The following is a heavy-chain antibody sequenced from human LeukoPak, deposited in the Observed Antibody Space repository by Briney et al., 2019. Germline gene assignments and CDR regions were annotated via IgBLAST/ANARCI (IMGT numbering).Heavy chain of an antibody. CDR2: IYTSGST. V-gene: IGHV4-61*02. Sequence: PSETLSVTCTVSCGSISSGSYYWSWIRQPAGKGLEWIGRIYTSGSTNYNPSLKSRVTISVDTSKNQFSLKLSSVTAADTGVYYCARERVAATRGIDYWGQGTLVTVSS. CDR1: CGSISSGSYY. J-gene: IGHJ4*02. CDR3: ARERVAATRGIDY. D-gene: IGHD2-15*01.